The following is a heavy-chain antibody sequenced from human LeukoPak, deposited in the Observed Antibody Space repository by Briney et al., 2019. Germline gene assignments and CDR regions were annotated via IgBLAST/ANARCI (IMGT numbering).Heavy chain of an antibody. Sequence: VASVKVSCKASGYTFTSYYMHWVRQAPGQGLEWMGIINPSGGSTSYAQKFQGRVTMTRDTSTSTVYMELSSLRSEDTAVYYCAGGYCSSTSCYRVYYGMDVWGQGTTVTVSS. CDR2: INPSGGST. J-gene: IGHJ6*02. CDR3: AGGYCSSTSCYRVYYGMDV. CDR1: GYTFTSYY. D-gene: IGHD2-2*02. V-gene: IGHV1-46*01.